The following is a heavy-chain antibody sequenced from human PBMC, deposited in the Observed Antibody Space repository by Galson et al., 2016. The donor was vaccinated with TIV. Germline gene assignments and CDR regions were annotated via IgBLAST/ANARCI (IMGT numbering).Heavy chain of an antibody. CDR3: AEARGYSYGSPRDYYYGMDV. CDR1: GFTFEDYG. J-gene: IGHJ6*02. CDR2: ISSNSVSR. V-gene: IGHV3-9*01. Sequence: SLRLSCAASGFTFEDYGMQWVRQTPGKGLEWVSGISSNSVSRGYADSVKGRFTIFRDNAKKSLYVQMNSLRVEDTALYYCAEARGYSYGSPRDYYYGMDVWGQGTTVTVSS. D-gene: IGHD5-18*01.